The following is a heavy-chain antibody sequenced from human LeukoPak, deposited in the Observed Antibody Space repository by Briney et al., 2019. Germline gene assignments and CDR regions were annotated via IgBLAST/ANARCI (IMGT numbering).Heavy chain of an antibody. CDR2: INPNSGGT. Sequence: GASVKVSCKASGYTFTGYYMHWVRQAPGQGLEWMGWINPNSGGTNYAQKFQGWVTMTRDTSISTAYMELSRLRSDDTAVYYCARGGGSMVRGVIIKPDFDYGGLGTLVTVSS. D-gene: IGHD3-10*01. CDR1: GYTFTGYY. V-gene: IGHV1-2*04. J-gene: IGHJ4*02. CDR3: ARGGGSMVRGVIIKPDFDY.